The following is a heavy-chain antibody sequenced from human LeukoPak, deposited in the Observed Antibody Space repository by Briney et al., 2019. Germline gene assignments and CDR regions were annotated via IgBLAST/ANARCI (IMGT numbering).Heavy chain of an antibody. CDR3: ARAPGVRYYYYMDV. J-gene: IGHJ6*03. D-gene: IGHD2-8*01. Sequence: GGSLRLSCAASEFSVGSNYMTWVRQAPGKGLEWVSLIYSGGSTYYADSVKGRFTISRDNVKNSLYLQMNSLRAEDTALYYCARAPGVRYYYYMDVWGKGTTVTVSS. V-gene: IGHV3-66*01. CDR1: EFSVGSNY. CDR2: IYSGGST.